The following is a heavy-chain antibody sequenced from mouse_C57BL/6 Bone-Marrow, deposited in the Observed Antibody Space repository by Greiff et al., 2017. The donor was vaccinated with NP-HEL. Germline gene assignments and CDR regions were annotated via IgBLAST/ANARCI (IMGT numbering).Heavy chain of an antibody. CDR2: IYPGSGST. J-gene: IGHJ4*01. D-gene: IGHD2-5*01. Sequence: QVQLKQSGAELVKPGASVKMSCKASGYTFTSYWITWVKQRPGQGLEWIGDIYPGSGSTNYNEKFKSKATLTVDTSSSTAYMQLSSLTSEDSAVYYCASLGYSNPYAMDYWGQGTSVTVSS. CDR3: ASLGYSNPYAMDY. V-gene: IGHV1-55*01. CDR1: GYTFTSYW.